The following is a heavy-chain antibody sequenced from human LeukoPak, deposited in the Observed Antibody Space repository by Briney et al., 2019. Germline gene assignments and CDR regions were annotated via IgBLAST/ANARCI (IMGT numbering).Heavy chain of an antibody. CDR2: IYSGGST. Sequence: GGSLRLSCAASGFTVSSNYMSWVRQAPGKGLEWVSVIYSGGSTYYADSVKGRFTISRDNSKNTLYLQMNSLRAEDTAVYYCARDPGGNTYGRYFDYWGQGTLVTVSS. D-gene: IGHD5-18*01. CDR3: ARDPGGNTYGRYFDY. V-gene: IGHV3-66*01. CDR1: GFTVSSNY. J-gene: IGHJ4*02.